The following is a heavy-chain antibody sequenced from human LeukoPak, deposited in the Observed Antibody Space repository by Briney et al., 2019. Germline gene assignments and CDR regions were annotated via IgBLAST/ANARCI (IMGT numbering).Heavy chain of an antibody. CDR2: IKQDGSEK. CDR1: GFTFTDAW. D-gene: IGHD3-22*01. CDR3: ARVGIAYYYDSSGYYTDF. V-gene: IGHV3-7*01. Sequence: PGGSLRLSCAASGFTFTDAWMSWVRQAPGKGLEWVANIKQDGSEKYYVDSVKGRFTISRDNAKNSLYLQMNSLRAEDTAVYYCARVGIAYYYDSSGYYTDFWGQGTLVTVSS. J-gene: IGHJ4*02.